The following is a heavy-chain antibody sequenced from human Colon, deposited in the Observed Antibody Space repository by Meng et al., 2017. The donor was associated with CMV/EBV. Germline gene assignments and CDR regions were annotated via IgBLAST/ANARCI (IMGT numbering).Heavy chain of an antibody. CDR2: INPNSGGT. Sequence: LSPCGAEGKQPGTSVNVSCKASGYTFTGYQMHWVAQAPGQGLEWMGWINPNSGGTNYAQKFQGRVTMTRDTSISTAYMELSRLRSDDTAVYYCARDLRVWFGEFKNWGQGTLVTVSS. CDR1: GYTFTGYQ. CDR3: ARDLRVWFGEFKN. V-gene: IGHV1-2*02. D-gene: IGHD3-10*01. J-gene: IGHJ4*02.